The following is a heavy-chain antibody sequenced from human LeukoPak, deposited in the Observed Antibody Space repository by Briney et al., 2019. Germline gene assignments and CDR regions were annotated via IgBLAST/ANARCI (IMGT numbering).Heavy chain of an antibody. Sequence: PGGSLRLSCAASGFTFNSYAMTWVRQAPEKGLEWVSSIIDSGISTYYGDSVKGRFTISRDNSKNTLYLQMNSLRAEDTAVYYCAKGFRGSYDYWGQGTLVTVSS. CDR1: GFTFNSYA. J-gene: IGHJ4*02. CDR2: IIDSGIST. D-gene: IGHD1-26*01. CDR3: AKGFRGSYDY. V-gene: IGHV3-23*01.